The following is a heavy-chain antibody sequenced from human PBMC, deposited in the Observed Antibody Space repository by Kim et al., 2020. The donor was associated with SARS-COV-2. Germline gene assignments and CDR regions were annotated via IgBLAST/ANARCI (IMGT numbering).Heavy chain of an antibody. CDR2: ISGSGGRT. V-gene: IGHV3-23*01. D-gene: IGHD1-26*01. CDR1: GFTFSSYA. J-gene: IGHJ6*02. Sequence: GGSLRLSCVASGFTFSSYAMSWVRQAPGKGLEWVSGISGSGGRTYYADSVKGRFTISRDSSKNTLNLQMNSLRAEERAVYYCAKDLGWELRKYYYYGMDVWGQGTTVTVSS. CDR3: AKDLGWELRKYYYYGMDV.